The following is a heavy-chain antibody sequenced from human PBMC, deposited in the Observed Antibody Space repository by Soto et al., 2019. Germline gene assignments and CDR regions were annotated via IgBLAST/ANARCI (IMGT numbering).Heavy chain of an antibody. CDR3: ARGSITMVRGVMDDY. Sequence: QVQLVQSGAEVKKPWASVKVSCTASGYTFTSYGISWVRQAPGQGLKWMGWISAYNGNTNYAQQLQGRVTMTTDTSTSTAYMELRSLRSDDTAVYYCARGSITMVRGVMDDYWVQGTLVTVSS. CDR1: GYTFTSYG. D-gene: IGHD3-10*01. CDR2: ISAYNGNT. J-gene: IGHJ4*02. V-gene: IGHV1-18*01.